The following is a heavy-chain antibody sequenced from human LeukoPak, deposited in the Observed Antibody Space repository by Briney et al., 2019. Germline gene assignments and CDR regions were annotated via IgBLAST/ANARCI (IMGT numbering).Heavy chain of an antibody. CDR1: GGSISSYY. CDR3: ARDGPTGDSDY. Sequence: SETLSLTCTVSGGSISSYYWSWIRQPPGKGLEWIGYTYYSGNTNYNPSLKSRVTISVDTSKNQFSLKLSSVTAAVTAVYYCARDGPTGDSDYWGQGTLVTVSS. V-gene: IGHV4-59*01. CDR2: TYYSGNT. D-gene: IGHD7-27*01. J-gene: IGHJ4*02.